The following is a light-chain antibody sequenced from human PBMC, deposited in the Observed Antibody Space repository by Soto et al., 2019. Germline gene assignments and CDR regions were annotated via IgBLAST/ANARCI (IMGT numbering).Light chain of an antibody. V-gene: IGKV3-20*01. Sequence: DIVLTQSPDTLSLSPGESATLSCRASQSLGRYLAWYQQKPGQAPRLLIYGASSRTTGIPDRFSGSGSGTDFTLTISRLEPEDFAMYYCQQCGGSPTFGQGTKVDIK. CDR2: GAS. CDR1: QSLGRY. J-gene: IGKJ1*01. CDR3: QQCGGSPT.